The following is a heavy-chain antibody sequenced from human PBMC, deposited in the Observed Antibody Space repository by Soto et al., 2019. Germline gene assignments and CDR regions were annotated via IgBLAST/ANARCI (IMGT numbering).Heavy chain of an antibody. V-gene: IGHV1-46*01. CDR2: INPSGGST. CDR3: ARAGGTIFGVVIGSYYGMDV. Sequence: ASVKVSCKASGYTFTSYYMHWVRQAPGQGLEWMGIINPSGGSTSYAQKFQGRVTMTRDTSTSTVYMELSGLRSEDTAVYYCARAGGTIFGVVIGSYYGMDVWGQGTTVTVSS. D-gene: IGHD3-3*01. CDR1: GYTFTSYY. J-gene: IGHJ6*02.